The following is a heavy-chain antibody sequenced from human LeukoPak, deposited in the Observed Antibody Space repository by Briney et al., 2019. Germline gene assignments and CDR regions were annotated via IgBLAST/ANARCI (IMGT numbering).Heavy chain of an antibody. D-gene: IGHD2-2*01. Sequence: GSLRLSCAASGFTFSSYAMSWVRRAPGKGLEWVSVIYSGGSTYYADSVKGRFTISRHNSKNTLYLQMNSLRAEDTAVYYCASSTQLGYCSSTSCPGDAFDIWGQGTMVTVSS. CDR1: GFTFSSYA. CDR2: IYSGGST. J-gene: IGHJ3*02. V-gene: IGHV3-53*04. CDR3: ASSTQLGYCSSTSCPGDAFDI.